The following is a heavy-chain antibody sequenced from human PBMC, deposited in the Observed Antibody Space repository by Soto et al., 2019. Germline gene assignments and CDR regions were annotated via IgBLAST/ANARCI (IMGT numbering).Heavy chain of an antibody. Sequence: GGSLRLSCAASGFTFSSFAMSWVRQAPGKGLEWVSTITGSATSTYYADSVKGRFTISRDNSRNTLYLQMNSLRAEDTAVYYCAKQITMVRGVLDSWGQGTLVTVSS. V-gene: IGHV3-23*01. CDR3: AKQITMVRGVLDS. CDR2: ITGSATST. CDR1: GFTFSSFA. D-gene: IGHD3-10*01. J-gene: IGHJ4*02.